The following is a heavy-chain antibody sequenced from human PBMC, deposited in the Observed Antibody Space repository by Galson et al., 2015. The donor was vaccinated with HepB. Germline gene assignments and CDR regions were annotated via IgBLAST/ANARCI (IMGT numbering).Heavy chain of an antibody. Sequence: QSGAEVNKPGESLKISCKGSGYSFTSYWIGWVRQMPGKGLEWMGSIYPGDSDTRYSPSSQGPVTISADKSISTAYLQWSSLKASDTAMYYCARDLAPYDILTGPTFGYWGQGTLVTVSS. CDR1: GYSFTSYW. CDR2: IYPGDSDT. J-gene: IGHJ4*02. CDR3: ARDLAPYDILTGPTFGY. D-gene: IGHD3-9*01. V-gene: IGHV5-51*01.